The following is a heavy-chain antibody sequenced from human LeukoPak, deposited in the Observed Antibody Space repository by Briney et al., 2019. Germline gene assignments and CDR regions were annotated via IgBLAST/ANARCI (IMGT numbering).Heavy chain of an antibody. D-gene: IGHD3-10*01. CDR2: INPNSGGR. V-gene: IGHV1-2*02. J-gene: IGHJ3*02. Sequence: ASVKVSCKASGYTLTDYYIHWVRQAPGQGLEWMGWINPNSGGRNYAQKFQGRVTMTRDTSINTAYVEVSGLRSDDTAVYYCARTPSFGSVACDIWGQGTMVTVSS. CDR1: GYTLTDYY. CDR3: ARTPSFGSVACDI.